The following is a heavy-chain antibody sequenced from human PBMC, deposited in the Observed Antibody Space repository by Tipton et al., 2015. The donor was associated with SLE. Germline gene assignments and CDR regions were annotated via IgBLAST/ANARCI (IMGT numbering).Heavy chain of an antibody. CDR3: ATYGAYGGYFDY. CDR2: IYHRGST. D-gene: IGHD4-17*01. Sequence: GLVKPSETLSLNCTVSGYSISSGYFWGWIRQPPGKGVEWIGEIYHRGSTNYNPSLKSRATISIDTSKNQFSLKLSSVSAADTAVYYCATYGAYGGYFDYWGQGTLVIVSS. J-gene: IGHJ4*02. CDR1: GYSISSGYF. V-gene: IGHV4-38-2*02.